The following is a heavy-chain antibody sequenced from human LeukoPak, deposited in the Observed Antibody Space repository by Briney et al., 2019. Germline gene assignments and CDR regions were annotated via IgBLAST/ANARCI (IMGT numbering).Heavy chain of an antibody. Sequence: GGSLRLSCAASGFAFSSYWMHWVRQAPGKGLVWVSRINSDGSSTSYADSVKGRFTISRDNAKNTLYLQMNSLRAEDTAVYYCASAQLLWFGELFEQDAFDIWGQGTMVTVSS. CDR1: GFAFSSYW. CDR3: ASAQLLWFGELFEQDAFDI. D-gene: IGHD3-10*01. V-gene: IGHV3-74*01. CDR2: INSDGSST. J-gene: IGHJ3*02.